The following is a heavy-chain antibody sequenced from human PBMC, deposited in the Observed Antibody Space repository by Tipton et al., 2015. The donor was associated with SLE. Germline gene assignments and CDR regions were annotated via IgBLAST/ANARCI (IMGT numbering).Heavy chain of an antibody. Sequence: LRLSCTVSGASVSSFCWNWIRQFPGKGLEWIACVCNSVSTNYDPSLKSRGTVSVDTSKNHFSLKLSSVTDVDTAVYYCARTAGRSVKLWYFDLWGRGTLVTVSS. CDR1: GASVSSFC. J-gene: IGHJ2*01. D-gene: IGHD5-18*01. CDR3: ARTAGRSVKLWYFDL. CDR2: VCNSVST. V-gene: IGHV4-59*02.